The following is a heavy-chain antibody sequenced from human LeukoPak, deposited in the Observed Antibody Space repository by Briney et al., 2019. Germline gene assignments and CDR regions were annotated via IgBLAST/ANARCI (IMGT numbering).Heavy chain of an antibody. CDR1: GFTFSNYA. D-gene: IGHD6-13*01. CDR2: MSGSGNNT. J-gene: IGHJ4*02. CDR3: AKVSRSIAAAGRDDY. V-gene: IGHV3-23*01. Sequence: GGSLRLSCAASGFTFSNYAMSWVRQAPGKGLEWVSAMSGSGNNTYYADSVKGRFTIFRDNSKSTLYMQMNSLRGEDTAVYYCAKVSRSIAAAGRDDYWGQGTLVTVSS.